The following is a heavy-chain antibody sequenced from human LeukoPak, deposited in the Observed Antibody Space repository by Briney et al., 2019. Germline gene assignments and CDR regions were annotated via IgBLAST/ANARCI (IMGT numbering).Heavy chain of an antibody. Sequence: ASVNVSCKASGYTFTSYGISWVRQAPGQGLEWMGWSSGYNGNTNYAQKLQGRVTMTIDTSTSTAYMELRSLRSDDTAVYYCARGNYCSGGSCYDGAFDYWGQGTLVTVSS. D-gene: IGHD2-15*01. CDR1: GYTFTSYG. CDR2: SSGYNGNT. J-gene: IGHJ4*02. V-gene: IGHV1-18*01. CDR3: ARGNYCSGGSCYDGAFDY.